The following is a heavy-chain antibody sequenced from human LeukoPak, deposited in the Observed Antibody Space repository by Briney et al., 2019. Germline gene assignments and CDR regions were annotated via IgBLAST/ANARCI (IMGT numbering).Heavy chain of an antibody. CDR2: ISYDGSNK. D-gene: IGHD2-15*01. J-gene: IGHJ4*02. Sequence: GGSLRLSCAASGFTFSSYAMHWVRQAPGKGLEWVAVISYDGSNKYYADSVKGRFTISRDNSKNTLYLQMNSLRAEDTAVYYCARGEVVVVAAGLFDYWGQGTLVTVSS. V-gene: IGHV3-30*04. CDR3: ARGEVVVVAAGLFDY. CDR1: GFTFSSYA.